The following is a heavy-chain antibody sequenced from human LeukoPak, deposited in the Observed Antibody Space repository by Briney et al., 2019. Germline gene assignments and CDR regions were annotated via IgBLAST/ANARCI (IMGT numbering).Heavy chain of an antibody. J-gene: IGHJ6*03. D-gene: IGHD2-15*01. Sequence: GGSLRLSCAASGFTFSSYSMNWVRQAPGKGLEWVSSISDSGSSIFYADSVKGRFTISRDNAKNSLYLQMNSLRAEDTAVYYCARDVAAIAGRYMDVWGKGTTVTVSS. CDR3: ARDVAAIAGRYMDV. V-gene: IGHV3-21*01. CDR2: ISDSGSSI. CDR1: GFTFSSYS.